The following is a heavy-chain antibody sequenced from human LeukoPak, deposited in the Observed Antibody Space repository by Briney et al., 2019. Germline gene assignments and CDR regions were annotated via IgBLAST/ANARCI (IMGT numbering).Heavy chain of an antibody. D-gene: IGHD2/OR15-2a*01. J-gene: IGHJ4*02. V-gene: IGHV4-34*01. Sequence: SETLSLPCAVYGGSFSGYYWSWIRQPPGKGLEWIGEINHSGSTNYNPSLKSRVTISVDTSKNQFSLKLSSVTAADTAVYYCARDLLGGDFDYWGQGTLVTVSS. CDR1: GGSFSGYY. CDR3: ARDLLGGDFDY. CDR2: INHSGST.